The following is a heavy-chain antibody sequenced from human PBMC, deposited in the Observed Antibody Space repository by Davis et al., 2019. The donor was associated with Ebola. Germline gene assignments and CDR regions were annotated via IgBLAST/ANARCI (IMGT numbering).Heavy chain of an antibody. CDR3: VKGEGGYDPFFEY. J-gene: IGHJ4*02. V-gene: IGHV3-9*01. D-gene: IGHD5-12*01. CDR2: INWNGAKI. CDR1: GFTFVDYS. Sequence: PGGSLRLSCAASGFTFVDYSMHWVRHTPGKGLEWVSTINWNGAKIHYADSVRGRFTISRDNAKNSLYLQMNSLRDEDTALYYCVKGEGGYDPFFEYWGQGARVTVSS.